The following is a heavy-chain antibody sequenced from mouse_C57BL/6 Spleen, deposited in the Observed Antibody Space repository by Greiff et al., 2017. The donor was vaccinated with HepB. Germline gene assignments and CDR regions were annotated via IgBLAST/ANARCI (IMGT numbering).Heavy chain of an antibody. CDR3: ARYGSSYDAWLAY. CDR2: IYPGSGST. CDR1: GYTFTSYW. Sequence: QVQLQQPGAELVKPGASVKMSCKASGYTFTSYWITWVKQRPGQGLEWIGDIYPGSGSTNYNEKFKSKATLTVDTSSSTAYMQLSSLTSEDSAVYYCARYGSSYDAWLAYWGQGTLVTVSA. J-gene: IGHJ3*01. V-gene: IGHV1-55*01. D-gene: IGHD1-1*01.